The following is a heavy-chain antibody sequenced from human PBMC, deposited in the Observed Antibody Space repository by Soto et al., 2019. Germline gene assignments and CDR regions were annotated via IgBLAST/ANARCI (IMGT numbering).Heavy chain of an antibody. CDR1: GYTFTSYA. V-gene: IGHV1-3*01. CDR2: INAGNGNT. CDR3: ARHGTDSSGYYWYFDL. Sequence: ASVKVSCKASGYTFTSYAMHWVRQAPGQRLEWMGWINAGNGNTKYSQKFQGRVTITRDTSASTAYMELSSLRSEDTAVYYCARHGTDSSGYYWYFDLWGRGTLVTVSS. D-gene: IGHD3-22*01. J-gene: IGHJ2*01.